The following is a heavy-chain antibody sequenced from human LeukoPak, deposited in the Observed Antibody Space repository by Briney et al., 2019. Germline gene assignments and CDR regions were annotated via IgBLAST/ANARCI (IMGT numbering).Heavy chain of an antibody. D-gene: IGHD6-13*01. V-gene: IGHV3-30*04. CDR2: ISYDGSNK. Sequence: GGSLGLSCAASGFTFSSYAMHWVRQAPGKGLEWVAVISYDGSNKYYADSVKGRFTISRDNSKNTLYLQVNSLGAEDTAVYYCARGDSSSWYSPFDYWGQGTLVTVSS. J-gene: IGHJ4*02. CDR3: ARGDSSSWYSPFDY. CDR1: GFTFSSYA.